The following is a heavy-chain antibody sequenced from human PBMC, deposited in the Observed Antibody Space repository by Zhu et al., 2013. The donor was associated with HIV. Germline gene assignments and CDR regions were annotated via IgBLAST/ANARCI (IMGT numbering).Heavy chain of an antibody. J-gene: IGHJ4*02. CDR1: GYTFTSYY. CDR2: INPSGGST. D-gene: IGHD4-17*01. CDR3: AGYGGNSDY. Sequence: VKVSCKASGYTFTSYYMHWVRQAPGQGLEWMGIINPSGGSTTYAQKFQGRVTMTRDTSTSTVYMDLSSLRSEDTAVYYCAGYGGNSDYWGQGTLVTVSS. V-gene: IGHV1-46*03.